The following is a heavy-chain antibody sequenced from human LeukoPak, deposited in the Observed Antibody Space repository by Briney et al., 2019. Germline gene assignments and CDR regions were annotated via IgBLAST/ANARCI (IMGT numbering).Heavy chain of an antibody. CDR3: AKDLSDYINWFDP. D-gene: IGHD4-11*01. Sequence: GGSLRLSCAASGFTFSSYGMHWVRQAPGKGLEWVAFIRYDGSNKYYADSVKGRFTISRDNSKNTLYLQMNSLRAEDTAVYYCAKDLSDYINWFDPWGQGTLVTISS. CDR2: IRYDGSNK. CDR1: GFTFSSYG. J-gene: IGHJ5*02. V-gene: IGHV3-30*02.